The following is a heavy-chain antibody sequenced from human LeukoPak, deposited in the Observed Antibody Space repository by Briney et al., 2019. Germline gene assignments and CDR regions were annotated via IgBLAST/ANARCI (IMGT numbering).Heavy chain of an antibody. CDR2: INPNSGGT. J-gene: IGHJ4*02. CDR3: ARVREYYYGSGRNPLYYFDY. Sequence: GASVKVSCKASGYTFTGYYVHWVRQAPGQGLEWMGWINPNSGGTNYAQKFQGRVTMTRDTSTSTAYMELSRLRSDDTAVYYCARVREYYYGSGRNPLYYFDYWGQGTLVTVSS. V-gene: IGHV1-2*02. D-gene: IGHD3-10*01. CDR1: GYTFTGYY.